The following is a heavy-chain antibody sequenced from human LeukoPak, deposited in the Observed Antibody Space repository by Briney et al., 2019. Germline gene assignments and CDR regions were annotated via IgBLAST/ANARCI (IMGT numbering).Heavy chain of an antibody. CDR3: ARTKCEVDWGAFDI. CDR1: GYTFTGYY. CDR2: INPNSGGT. D-gene: IGHD3-16*01. V-gene: IGHV1-2*02. Sequence: ASVKVSCKASGYTFTGYYMHWVRQAPGQGLEWMGWINPNSGGTNYAQKFQGRVTMTRDTSISTAYMELSRLRSDDTAVYYCARTKCEVDWGAFDIWGQGTMVSVFS. J-gene: IGHJ3*02.